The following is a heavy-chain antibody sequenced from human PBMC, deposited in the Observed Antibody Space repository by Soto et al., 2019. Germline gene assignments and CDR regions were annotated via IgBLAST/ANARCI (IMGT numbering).Heavy chain of an antibody. CDR2: INPATGAA. CDR1: GYPVTAYY. J-gene: IGHJ3*02. CDR3: ARGGGVGVAGSAAFDM. V-gene: IGHV1-2*02. D-gene: IGHD3-3*01. Sequence: QLHLVQSGAVVKKPGASVTVSCSASGYPVTAYYMHWVRQAPGRGLEWMGGINPATGAAKYTQTFQGRVTMTRDTSTSTVFMELSGLIFEDTAVFYCARGGGVGVAGSAAFDMWGQGTLVTVSS.